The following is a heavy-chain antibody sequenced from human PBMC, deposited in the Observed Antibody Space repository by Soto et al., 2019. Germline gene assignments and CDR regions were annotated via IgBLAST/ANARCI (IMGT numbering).Heavy chain of an antibody. V-gene: IGHV4-59*01. J-gene: IGHJ4*02. CDR2: IEYSGIT. Sequence: ASETLSLTCTVSGGSISGYYWSWIRQPPGKGLQLIGSIEYSGITYYNPSLNSRVTISVDMSKNQFSLKLSSVTAAATAVYYCARETNRYFDYWGPGTMVTVAS. CDR1: GGSISGYY. CDR3: ARETNRYFDY.